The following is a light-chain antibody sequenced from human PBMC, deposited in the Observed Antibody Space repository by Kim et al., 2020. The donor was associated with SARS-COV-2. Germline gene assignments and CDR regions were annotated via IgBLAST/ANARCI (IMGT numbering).Light chain of an antibody. CDR3: QAWDSSTEEV. J-gene: IGLJ2*01. V-gene: IGLV3-1*01. CDR1: KLGDKY. CDR2: QDS. Sequence: SYELTQPPSVSVSPGQTASITCSGDKLGDKYACWYQQKPGQSPVLVIYQDSKRPSGIPERFSGSNCGNTATLTISGTQAMDEADYYCQAWDSSTEEVFGGGTQLTVL.